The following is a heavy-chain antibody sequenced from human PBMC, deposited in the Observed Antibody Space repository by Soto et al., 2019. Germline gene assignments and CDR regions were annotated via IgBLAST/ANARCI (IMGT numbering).Heavy chain of an antibody. CDR2: VSGSGGTT. CDR1: GFTFSRSA. Sequence: EVQLLDSGGGLVQPGGSLRLSCAASGFTFSRSAMSWVRQAPGKGLEWVSAVSGSGGTTYYADSVRGRFTISRDNSKNTLYLQRNSLRAEDTAIYFCARCTVDTIVTSGWCHYLDPWGQGTLVTVSS. V-gene: IGHV3-23*01. CDR3: ARCTVDTIVTSGWCHYLDP. D-gene: IGHD6-19*01. J-gene: IGHJ5*02.